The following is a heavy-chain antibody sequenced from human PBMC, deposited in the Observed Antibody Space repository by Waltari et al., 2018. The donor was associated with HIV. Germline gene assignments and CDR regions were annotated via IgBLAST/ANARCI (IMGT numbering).Heavy chain of an antibody. J-gene: IGHJ4*02. V-gene: IGHV4-39*01. CDR1: GCPLSSSSYY. Sequence: QLQLQESGPGLVKPSETLSLTCPVPGCPLSSSSYYWGWIRQPPGQGLEWIGSIYYSGSTYYNPSLKSRVTISVDTSKNQFSLKLSSVTAADTAVYYCARLGSGSPPHYWGQGTLVTVSS. D-gene: IGHD2-15*01. CDR2: IYYSGST. CDR3: ARLGSGSPPHY.